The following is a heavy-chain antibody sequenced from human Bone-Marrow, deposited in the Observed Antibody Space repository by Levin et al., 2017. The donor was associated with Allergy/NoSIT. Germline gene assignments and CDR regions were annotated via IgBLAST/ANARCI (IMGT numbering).Heavy chain of an antibody. Sequence: GESLKISCAASGFAFSSSSIHWVRQASGKGLEWVGRIGYNAASYATIYTESMKGRFTISRDDSKDTAYLQIHSLKIEDTAVYYCVRGGAGGWYNPWGQGTLVTVSS. D-gene: IGHD1-26*01. CDR1: GFAFSSSS. CDR2: IGYNAASYAT. J-gene: IGHJ5*02. CDR3: VRGGAGGWYNP. V-gene: IGHV3-73*01.